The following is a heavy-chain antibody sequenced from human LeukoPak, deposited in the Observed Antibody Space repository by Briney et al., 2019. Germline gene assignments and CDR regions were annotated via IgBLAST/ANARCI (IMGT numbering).Heavy chain of an antibody. CDR2: ISYSGATT. CDR3: ARDVSDYYDSSGYYYVRGGHDAFDI. Sequence: KTGGSLRLSCATSGFTFGSYAMNWVRQAPGKGLEWVSGISYSGATTYYGDSVKGRFTISRDNAKNSLYLQMNSLRAEDTAVYYCARDVSDYYDSSGYYYVRGGHDAFDIWGQGTMVTVSS. V-gene: IGHV3-48*04. J-gene: IGHJ3*02. D-gene: IGHD3-22*01. CDR1: GFTFGSYA.